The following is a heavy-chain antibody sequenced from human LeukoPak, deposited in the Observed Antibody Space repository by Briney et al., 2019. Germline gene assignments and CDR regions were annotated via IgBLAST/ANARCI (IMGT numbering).Heavy chain of an antibody. CDR3: ARGRGGPGA. CDR1: GGSFSSYY. D-gene: IGHD3-10*01. Sequence: SETLSLTCAVYGGSFSSYYWSWIRQPPGKGLEWIGEINHSGSTNYNPSLKSRVTISVDTSKNQFSLRLSSVTAADTAVYYCARGRGGPGAWGQGTLVTVSP. CDR2: INHSGST. J-gene: IGHJ4*02. V-gene: IGHV4-34*01.